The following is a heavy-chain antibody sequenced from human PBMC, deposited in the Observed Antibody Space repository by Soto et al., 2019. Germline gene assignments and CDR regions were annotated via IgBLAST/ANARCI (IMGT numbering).Heavy chain of an antibody. J-gene: IGHJ4*02. CDR3: ASSTMLVRGAFDY. Sequence: QVQLVQSAAEVKKPRTSVKVSCKASGGTFSSYAISWVRQAPGQGLECMGGIIPISGTANYAQKFQGRVTITAYESTSTAHMELSSLRSEDTAVDHWASSTMLVRGAFDYWGQGTLVTVSS. CDR1: GGTFSSYA. CDR2: IIPISGTA. D-gene: IGHD3-22*01. V-gene: IGHV1-69*01.